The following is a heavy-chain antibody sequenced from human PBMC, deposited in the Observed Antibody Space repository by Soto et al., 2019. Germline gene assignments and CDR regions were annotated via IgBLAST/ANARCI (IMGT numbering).Heavy chain of an antibody. J-gene: IGHJ3*02. CDR3: AHRRYDDSSAARAFDI. CDR2: IYWDDDK. Sequence: SCPTMVNPTQTLTLKCLFSGFSHSTSGMGLGWIRQPPGKDLGWLALIYWDDDKRYSPSLKSRLTITKDTSKNQVVLTMTNMDPVDTATYYCAHRRYDDSSAARAFDIWGQGTMVTVSS. V-gene: IGHV2-5*02. D-gene: IGHD3-22*01. CDR1: GFSHSTSGMG.